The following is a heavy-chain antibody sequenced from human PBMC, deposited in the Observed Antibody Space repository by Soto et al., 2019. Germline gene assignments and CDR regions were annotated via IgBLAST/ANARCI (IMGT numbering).Heavy chain of an antibody. V-gene: IGHV1-18*01. Sequence: ASVKVSSKASGYTFTSNGISWARQAPGQGLEWMGRISPYNGNANYAQKLQGRVTITADKSTSTAYMELSSLRSEDTAVYYCARGGIAAAGTGFDYWGQGTLVTVS. J-gene: IGHJ4*02. CDR3: ARGGIAAAGTGFDY. D-gene: IGHD6-13*01. CDR2: ISPYNGNA. CDR1: GYTFTSNG.